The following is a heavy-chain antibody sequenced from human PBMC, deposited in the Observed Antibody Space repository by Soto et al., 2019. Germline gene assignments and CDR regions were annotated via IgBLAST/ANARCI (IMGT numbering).Heavy chain of an antibody. Sequence: SETLSLTCAVYGGSFSGYYWSWIRQPPGKGLEWIGEINHSGSTNYNPSLKSRVTIPVDTSKNQFSLKLSSVTAADTAVYYCARGHGGILLWFGELLYWFDPWGQGTLVTVSS. D-gene: IGHD3-10*01. CDR2: INHSGST. CDR3: ARGHGGILLWFGELLYWFDP. J-gene: IGHJ5*02. CDR1: GGSFSGYY. V-gene: IGHV4-34*01.